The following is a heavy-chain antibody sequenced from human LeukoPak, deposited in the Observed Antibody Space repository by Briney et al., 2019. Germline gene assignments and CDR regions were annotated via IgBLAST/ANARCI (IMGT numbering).Heavy chain of an antibody. Sequence: GGSLRLSCAASGFTFSNAWMSWVRQAPGKGLEWVGRIKSKTDGGTTDYAAPVKGRFTISRDDSKNTLYLQMNSLKTEDTAVHYCTTIPLHTAPERTLVDFDYWGQGTLVTVSS. CDR2: IKSKTDGGTT. CDR3: TTIPLHTAPERTLVDFDY. D-gene: IGHD5-24*01. CDR1: GFTFSNAW. V-gene: IGHV3-15*01. J-gene: IGHJ4*02.